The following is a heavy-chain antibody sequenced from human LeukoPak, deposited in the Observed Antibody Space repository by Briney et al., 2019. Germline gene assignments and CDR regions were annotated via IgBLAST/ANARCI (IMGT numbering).Heavy chain of an antibody. CDR2: IYYSGST. CDR3: ARRWVVPAANDY. CDR1: GASLSSGSYY. D-gene: IGHD2-2*01. Sequence: SETLSLTCTVSGASLSSGSYYWGWIRQPPGKGLEWIGSIYYSGSTYYNPSLKSRVTISVDTSKNQFSLKLSSVTAADTAVYYCARRWVVPAANDYWGQGTLVTVSS. V-gene: IGHV4-39*07. J-gene: IGHJ4*02.